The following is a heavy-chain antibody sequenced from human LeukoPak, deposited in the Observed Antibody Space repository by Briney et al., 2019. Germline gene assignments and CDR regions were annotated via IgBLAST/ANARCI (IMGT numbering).Heavy chain of an antibody. Sequence: SETLSLTCTVSGGSISSFYWSWIRQPPGKGLEWIGYMYHSGTTNYNPSLKSRVTIPMDTSKNQFSLKLRSVTAADTAVYYCARDWDSSGRHDYWGQGTLVTASS. D-gene: IGHD3-22*01. V-gene: IGHV4-59*01. J-gene: IGHJ4*02. CDR1: GGSISSFY. CDR2: MYHSGTT. CDR3: ARDWDSSGRHDY.